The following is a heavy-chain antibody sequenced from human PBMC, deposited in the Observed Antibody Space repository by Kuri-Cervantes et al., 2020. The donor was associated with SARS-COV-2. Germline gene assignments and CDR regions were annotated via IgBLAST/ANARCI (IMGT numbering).Heavy chain of an antibody. CDR2: MYYTGST. Sequence: SETLSLTCTVSGGSVRSGSDYWSWNRQPPGKGLEWLGYMYYTGSTTYNPSLKSRVTISVDTSKNQFSLKLSSVTAADTAVYYCARDLPGYCSGGSCGGQFGYWGQGTLVTVSS. V-gene: IGHV4-61*01. CDR1: GGSVRSGSDY. J-gene: IGHJ4*02. CDR3: ARDLPGYCSGGSCGGQFGY. D-gene: IGHD2-15*01.